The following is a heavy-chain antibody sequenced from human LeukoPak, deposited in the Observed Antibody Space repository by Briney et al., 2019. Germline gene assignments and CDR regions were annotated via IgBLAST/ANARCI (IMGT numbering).Heavy chain of an antibody. D-gene: IGHD3-16*01. Sequence: ASVKVSCKASGYTFTRYGISWVRQAPGQGLEWIGWISGHNDNTNYAQKLQGRVTLTTDRSTSTVFMEMRSLRSDDTGVYYCARVQGPPDYYDANTWGQGTRVTVSS. CDR3: ARVQGPPDYYDANT. J-gene: IGHJ4*02. CDR2: ISGHNDNT. V-gene: IGHV1-18*01. CDR1: GYTFTRYG.